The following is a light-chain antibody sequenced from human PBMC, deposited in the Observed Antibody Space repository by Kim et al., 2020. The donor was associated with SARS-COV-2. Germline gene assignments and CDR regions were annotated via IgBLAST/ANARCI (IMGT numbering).Light chain of an antibody. CDR1: QGISNF. CDR3: QRYNSASWT. J-gene: IGKJ1*01. Sequence: ASFGDRVTITCRSSQGISNFLAWYQQKPGKVPKLLVYAASVLQSGVPSRFSGSGSGTDFTLTISSLQPEDVATYYCQRYNSASWTFGQGTKVDIK. V-gene: IGKV1-27*01. CDR2: AAS.